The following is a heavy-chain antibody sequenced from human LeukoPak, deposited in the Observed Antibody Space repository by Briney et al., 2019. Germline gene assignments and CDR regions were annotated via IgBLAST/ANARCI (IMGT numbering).Heavy chain of an antibody. CDR2: MNPNSGNT. V-gene: IGHV1-8*01. J-gene: IGHJ5*02. Sequence: ASVKVSCKASGYTFTNCDINWVRQATGQGLEWMGWMNPNSGNTGYAQKLQGRVTMTRNTSISTAYMELSSLRSEDTAVYYCARGDYYGSRGYYIFDPWGQGTLATVSS. CDR3: ARGDYYGSRGYYIFDP. D-gene: IGHD3-22*01. CDR1: GYTFTNCD.